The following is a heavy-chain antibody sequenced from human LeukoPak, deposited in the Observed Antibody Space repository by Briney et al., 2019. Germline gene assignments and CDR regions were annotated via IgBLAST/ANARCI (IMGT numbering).Heavy chain of an antibody. J-gene: IGHJ3*02. Sequence: GESLKISCQGSGYSFSSFYIGWVRQLPGKGLEWMGNIFPADSDTTYSPSFQGQVTMSADKSISTAYLQWSSLKASDTAMYYCARRYYDKRAFDIWGQGTMVTVPS. CDR3: ARRYYDKRAFDI. V-gene: IGHV5-51*01. CDR2: IFPADSDT. CDR1: GYSFSSFY. D-gene: IGHD3-22*01.